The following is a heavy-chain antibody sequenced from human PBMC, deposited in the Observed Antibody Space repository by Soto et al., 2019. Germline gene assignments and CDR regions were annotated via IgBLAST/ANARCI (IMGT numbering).Heavy chain of an antibody. CDR1: GFTFGDYG. CDR2: ISWNSVTL. J-gene: IGHJ6*03. D-gene: IGHD2-15*01. V-gene: IGHV3-9*01. Sequence: EVQLVESGGGLVQPGRTLRLSCAASGFTFGDYGMHWVRQAPGKGLDWVSSISWNSVTLAYADSVKGRFTISRDNAQSSLYLQMKTLTPDDTGVYYCAKVAVTGPLFYYYYIDVWGQGATVTVSS. CDR3: AKVAVTGPLFYYYYIDV.